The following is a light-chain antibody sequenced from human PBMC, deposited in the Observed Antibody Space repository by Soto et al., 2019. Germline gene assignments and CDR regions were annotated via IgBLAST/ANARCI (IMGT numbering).Light chain of an antibody. Sequence: QSALTQPASVSGSPGQSITISCTGTSSDIGAYNYVSWYQHHPGTAPQLMIYDVSNRPSGVSNRFSGSKSGNTASLTISGLQADDEADYYCSSYTAISAFHVFGTGTKLTVL. CDR2: DVS. J-gene: IGLJ1*01. CDR3: SSYTAISAFHV. V-gene: IGLV2-14*03. CDR1: SSDIGAYNY.